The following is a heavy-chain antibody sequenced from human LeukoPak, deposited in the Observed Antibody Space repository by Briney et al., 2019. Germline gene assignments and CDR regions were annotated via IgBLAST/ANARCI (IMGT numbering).Heavy chain of an antibody. J-gene: IGHJ5*02. CDR3: ARQSSSSMEFDP. CDR2: IYYSGST. Sequence: SETLSLTCTVSGGSISSYYWSWIRQPPGKGLEWIGYIYYSGSTNYNPSLKSRVTISVDTSKNQFSLKLSSVTAADTAVYYCARQSSSSMEFDPWGQGTLVTVSS. CDR1: GGSISSYY. V-gene: IGHV4-59*08. D-gene: IGHD6-13*01.